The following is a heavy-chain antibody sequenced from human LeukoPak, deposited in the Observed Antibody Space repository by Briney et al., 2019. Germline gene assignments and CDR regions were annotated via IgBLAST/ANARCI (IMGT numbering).Heavy chain of an antibody. CDR2: ISADGKVT. CDR1: GFTFDDYG. J-gene: IGHJ4*02. CDR3: ARDTPYSGRVFDS. Sequence: GGSLGLSCAGSGFTFDDYGMHWVRQGPGKGLEWVSLISADGKVTHYIDSVKGRFTISRDNSKSSFYLQMNSLTAEDTGLYYCARDTPYSGRVFDSWGQGTLVTVSS. V-gene: IGHV3-43*02. D-gene: IGHD5-12*01.